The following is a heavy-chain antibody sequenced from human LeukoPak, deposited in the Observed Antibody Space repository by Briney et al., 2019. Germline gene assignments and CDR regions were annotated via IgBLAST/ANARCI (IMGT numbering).Heavy chain of an antibody. V-gene: IGHV4-34*01. Sequence: SETLSLTCAVYGGSFSHYYWSWIRQPPGKGLEWIGEINHSGFTKYNPSLKSRLTISVDTSKNQFSLKLTSVTAADTAVYYCAGYIMGVTTSDYWGQGTLVTVSS. CDR2: INHSGFT. CDR3: AGYIMGVTTSDY. J-gene: IGHJ4*02. D-gene: IGHD1-26*01. CDR1: GGSFSHYY.